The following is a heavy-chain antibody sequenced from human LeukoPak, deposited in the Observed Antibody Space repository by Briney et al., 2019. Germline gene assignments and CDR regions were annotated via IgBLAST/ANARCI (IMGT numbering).Heavy chain of an antibody. Sequence: SETLSLTCAVYGGSFSGYYWSWIRQPPGKGLEWSGEINHSGSTNYNPSLKSRVTISVDTSKNQFSLKLSSVTAADTAVYYCARVEEIVVVPAATPRRLAFDYWGQGTLVTVSS. CDR2: INHSGST. CDR1: GGSFSGYY. D-gene: IGHD2-2*01. CDR3: ARVEEIVVVPAATPRRLAFDY. V-gene: IGHV4-34*01. J-gene: IGHJ4*02.